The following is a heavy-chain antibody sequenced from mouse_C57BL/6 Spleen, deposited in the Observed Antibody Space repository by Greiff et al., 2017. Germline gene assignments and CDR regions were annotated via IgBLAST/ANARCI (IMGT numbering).Heavy chain of an antibody. CDR1: GYTFTTYP. V-gene: IGHV1-47*01. D-gene: IGHD1-1*01. Sequence: VQRVESGAELVKPGASVKMSCKASGYTFTTYPLEWMKQNHGKSLEWIGNFHPYNDDTKYNEKFKGKATLTVEKSSSTVYLELSRLTSDDSAVYYCARGSRGWYFDVWGTGTTVTVSS. J-gene: IGHJ1*03. CDR2: FHPYNDDT. CDR3: ARGSRGWYFDV.